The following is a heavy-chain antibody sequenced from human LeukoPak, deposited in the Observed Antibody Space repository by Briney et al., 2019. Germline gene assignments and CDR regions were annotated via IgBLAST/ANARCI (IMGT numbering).Heavy chain of an antibody. CDR1: GGSISSGSYY. J-gene: IGHJ4*02. D-gene: IGHD2-15*01. CDR3: ARGFGVVVAAIDY. CDR2: IYTSGST. V-gene: IGHV4-61*02. Sequence: SQTLSLTCTVSGGSISSGSYYWSWIRQPAGKGLEWIGRIYTSGSTNYNPSLKSRATISVDTSKNQFSLKLSSVTAADTAVYYCARGFGVVVAAIDYWGQGTLVTVSS.